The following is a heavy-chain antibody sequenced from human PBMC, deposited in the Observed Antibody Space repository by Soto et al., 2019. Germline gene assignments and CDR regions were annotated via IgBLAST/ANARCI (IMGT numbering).Heavy chain of an antibody. J-gene: IGHJ4*02. V-gene: IGHV4-59*01. Sequence: SETLSLTCTVSGGSISGYYWSWIRQPPGKGLEWIGYIYYSGSTNYNPSLKSRVTISVDTSKNQFSLKLSSVTAADTAVYYCGRVRGSGSYYSIFDYWGQGTLVTVSS. CDR3: GRVRGSGSYYSIFDY. CDR2: IYYSGST. D-gene: IGHD3-10*01. CDR1: GGSISGYY.